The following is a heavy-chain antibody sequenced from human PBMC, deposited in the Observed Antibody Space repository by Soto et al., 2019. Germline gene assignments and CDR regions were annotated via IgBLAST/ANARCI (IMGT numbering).Heavy chain of an antibody. CDR1: GFTFSSYA. Sequence: GGSLRLSCAASGFTFSSYAMSWVRQAPGKGLEWVSAISGSGGSTYYADSVKDRFTISRDNSKNTLYLQMNSLRAEDTAVYYCANRRSYGDLYWYFDLWGRGTLVTVSS. CDR2: ISGSGGST. D-gene: IGHD4-17*01. V-gene: IGHV3-23*01. CDR3: ANRRSYGDLYWYFDL. J-gene: IGHJ2*01.